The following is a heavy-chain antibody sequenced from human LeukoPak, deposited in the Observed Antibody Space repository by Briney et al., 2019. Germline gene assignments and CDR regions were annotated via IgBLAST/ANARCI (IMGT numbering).Heavy chain of an antibody. J-gene: IGHJ4*02. CDR1: GYTFTSYY. V-gene: IGHV1-46*01. D-gene: IGHD6-19*01. CDR3: ARAGTVAGTNGKYYFDY. CDR2: INPSGGST. Sequence: ASVKVSCKASGYTFTSYYMHWVRQPPGQGLEWMGIINPSGGSTSYAQKFQGRVTMTRDTSTSTVYMELSSLRSEDTAVYYCARAGTVAGTNGKYYFDYWGQGTLVTVSS.